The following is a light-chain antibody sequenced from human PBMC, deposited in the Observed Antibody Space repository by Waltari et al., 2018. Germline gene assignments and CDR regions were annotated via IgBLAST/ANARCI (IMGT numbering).Light chain of an antibody. V-gene: IGLV2-14*01. J-gene: IGLJ1*01. CDR2: EVS. CDR3: SSYTSSSTLPYV. Sequence: QSALTQPASVSGSPGQSITISCTGTSSDVGGYNYASWYQPHPGKAPKLMIYEVSNRPSGVSNRFSGSKSGNTASLTISGLQAEDEADYYCSSYTSSSTLPYVFGTGTKVTVL. CDR1: SSDVGGYNY.